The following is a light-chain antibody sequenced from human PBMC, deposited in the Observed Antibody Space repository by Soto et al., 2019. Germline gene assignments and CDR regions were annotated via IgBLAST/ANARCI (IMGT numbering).Light chain of an antibody. Sequence: DIQMTQSPSSLSASVGDRVTITCRASQSISTYLNWYQQKPGKAPKLLIYAASSLQSGVPSRFSGSVSGTDFILTINSLQPEDFATYYCQQGYSTPLTFGAGTKVEIK. J-gene: IGKJ4*01. V-gene: IGKV1-39*01. CDR2: AAS. CDR1: QSISTY. CDR3: QQGYSTPLT.